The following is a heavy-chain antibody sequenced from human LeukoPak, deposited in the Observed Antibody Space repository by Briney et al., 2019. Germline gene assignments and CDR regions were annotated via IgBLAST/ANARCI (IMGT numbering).Heavy chain of an antibody. V-gene: IGHV4-34*01. D-gene: IGHD2-2*01. Sequence: SETLSLTCAVYGGSFSGYYWSWIRQPPGKGLEWIGEINHSGSTNHNPSLKSRVTLSVDTSKNQFSLRLSSVTTADTALYYCARSLVPAAPQYNWFDPWGQGTLVTVSS. J-gene: IGHJ5*02. CDR1: GGSFSGYY. CDR3: ARSLVPAAPQYNWFDP. CDR2: INHSGST.